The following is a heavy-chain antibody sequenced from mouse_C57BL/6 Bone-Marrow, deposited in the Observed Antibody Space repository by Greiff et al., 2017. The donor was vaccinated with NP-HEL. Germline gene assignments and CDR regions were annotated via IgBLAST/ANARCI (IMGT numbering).Heavy chain of an antibody. J-gene: IGHJ3*01. CDR1: GYSFTGYY. CDR2: IYPYNGVS. CDR3: ACYYSNYGGFAY. Sequence: EVMLVESGPELVKPGASVKISCKASGYSFTGYYMHWVKQSHGNILDWIGYIYPYNGVSSYNQKFKGKATLTVDKSSSTAYMELRSLTSEDSAVYYCACYYSNYGGFAYWGQGTLVTVSA. D-gene: IGHD2-5*01. V-gene: IGHV1-31*01.